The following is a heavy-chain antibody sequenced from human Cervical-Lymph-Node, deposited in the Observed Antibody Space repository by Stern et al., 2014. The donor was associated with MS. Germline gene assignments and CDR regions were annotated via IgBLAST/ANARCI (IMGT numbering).Heavy chain of an antibody. D-gene: IGHD2-15*01. Sequence: QVTLRESGPTLVKPTQTVTLTCTLSGFSVATAGVGVGWIRQPPGKALEWLAPLYLGDDKLYSPSLKNRLTIIKDTSKNQVVLTMTNVDPVDTATYYCAHSRVKYCRGGTCYSSLFDYWGQGILVTVSS. J-gene: IGHJ4*02. CDR3: AHSRVKYCRGGTCYSSLFDY. CDR2: LYLGDDK. CDR1: GFSVATAGVG. V-gene: IGHV2-5*02.